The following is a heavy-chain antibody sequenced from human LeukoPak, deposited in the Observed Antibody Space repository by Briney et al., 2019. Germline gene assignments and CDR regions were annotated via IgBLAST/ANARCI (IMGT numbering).Heavy chain of an antibody. CDR2: FDPEDGET. J-gene: IGHJ5*02. D-gene: IGHD6-13*01. V-gene: IGHV1-24*01. CDR1: GYTLTELS. CDR3: ATGLDSSSWSRFDP. Sequence: ASVKVSCKVSGYTLTELSMHWVRQAPGKGLEWMGGFDPEDGETIYAQKFQGRVTMTEDTSTDTAYMELSSLRSEDTAVHYCATGLDSSSWSRFDPWGQGTLVTVSS.